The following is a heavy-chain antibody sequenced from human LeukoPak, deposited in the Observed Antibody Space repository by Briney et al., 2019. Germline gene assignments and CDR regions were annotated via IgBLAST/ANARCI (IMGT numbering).Heavy chain of an antibody. CDR1: GFTFSTYA. J-gene: IGHJ3*02. CDR3: AKDGGDGYTGDAFDI. Sequence: PGGSQRLSCAASGFTFSTYAMSWVRQAPGMGLEWVSGISASGGSTFYADSVKGRFTISRDTSKNMVYLQMNSLRAEDTAIYYCAKDGGDGYTGDAFDIWGQGTMVTVSS. D-gene: IGHD5-24*01. CDR2: ISASGGST. V-gene: IGHV3-23*01.